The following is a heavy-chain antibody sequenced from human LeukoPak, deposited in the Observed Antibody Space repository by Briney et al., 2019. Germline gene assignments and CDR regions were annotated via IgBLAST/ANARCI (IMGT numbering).Heavy chain of an antibody. CDR3: ARAALSTGMLDY. V-gene: IGHV4-4*02. J-gene: IGHJ4*02. D-gene: IGHD1-1*01. CDR1: GGSISGSEW. CDR2: IYHSGST. Sequence: SETLSLTCAVSGGSISGSEWWTWVRQPPGKGLEWIGEIYHSGSTNYNPSLKSRVTISIDKSKNQLFLKLNSVTAADTAVYYCARAALSTGMLDYWGQGTLVTVSS.